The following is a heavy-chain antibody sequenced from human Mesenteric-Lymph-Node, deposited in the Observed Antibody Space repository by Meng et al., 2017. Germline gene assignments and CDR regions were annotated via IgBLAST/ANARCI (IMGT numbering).Heavy chain of an antibody. Sequence: SETLSLTCTVSGDSINNNNYYWVWIRQPPGKGLEYIGSVHYSGGTYYNPSLTSRATMSVDTSRDHFSLNLNSVTAADTAIYHCARGRITGTARSFFDYWGQGTRVTGAS. D-gene: IGHD1-20*01. J-gene: IGHJ4*02. CDR1: GDSINNNNYY. V-gene: IGHV4-39*07. CDR2: VHYSGGT. CDR3: ARGRITGTARSFFDY.